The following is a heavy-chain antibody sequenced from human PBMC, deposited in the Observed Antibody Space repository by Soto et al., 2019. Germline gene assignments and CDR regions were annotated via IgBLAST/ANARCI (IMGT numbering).Heavy chain of an antibody. V-gene: IGHV3-11*04. CDR1: GFTFSDYY. CDR3: AREISVAGGHFDY. Sequence: PGGSLRLSCAASGFTFSDYYMSWIRQAPGKGLEWVSSISSSSSTIYYADSVRGRFTISRDNAKNSLYLQMNSLRDEDTAVYYCAREISVAGGHFDYWGQGTLVTVSS. J-gene: IGHJ4*02. CDR2: ISSSSSTI. D-gene: IGHD6-19*01.